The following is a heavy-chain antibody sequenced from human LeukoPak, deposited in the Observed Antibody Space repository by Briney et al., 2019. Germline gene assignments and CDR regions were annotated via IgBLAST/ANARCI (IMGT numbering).Heavy chain of an antibody. V-gene: IGHV1-46*01. J-gene: IGHJ4*02. Sequence: ASVKVSCKASGYTFTSYYMHWVRQAPGQGLEWMGIINPSGGSTSYAQKFQGRVTITADESTSTAYMELSSLRSEDTAVYYCAREDYGGNMGDYWGQGTLVTVSS. CDR3: AREDYGGNMGDY. CDR2: INPSGGST. D-gene: IGHD4-23*01. CDR1: GYTFTSYY.